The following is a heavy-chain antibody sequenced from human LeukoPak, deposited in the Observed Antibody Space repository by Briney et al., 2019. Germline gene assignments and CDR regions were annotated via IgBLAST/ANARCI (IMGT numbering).Heavy chain of an antibody. CDR1: GGSFSGYY. J-gene: IGHJ4*02. D-gene: IGHD1-26*01. CDR3: TTDFRAIVGAF. CDR2: IKSKTDGGTT. Sequence: ETLSLTCAVYGGSFSGYYWSWVRQAPGKGLEWVGRIKSKTDGGTTDYAAPVKGRFTISRDDSKNTLYLQMNSLKTEDTAVYYCTTDFRAIVGAFWGQGTLVTVSS. V-gene: IGHV3-15*01.